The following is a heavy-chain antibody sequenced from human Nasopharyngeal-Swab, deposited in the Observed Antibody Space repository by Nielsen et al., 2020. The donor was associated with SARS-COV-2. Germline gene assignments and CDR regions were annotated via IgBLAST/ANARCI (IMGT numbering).Heavy chain of an antibody. V-gene: IGHV3-11*04. CDR2: ISSSGSTI. CDR1: GFTFSNYC. J-gene: IGHJ3*02. Sequence: GGSLRLSCAASGFTFSNYCMSWIRQAPGKGLEWVSYISSSGSTIYYADSVKGRFTISRDNAKNSLYLQMNSLRAEDTAVYYCAIEHEEAFDIWGQGTMVTVSS. CDR3: AIEHEEAFDI.